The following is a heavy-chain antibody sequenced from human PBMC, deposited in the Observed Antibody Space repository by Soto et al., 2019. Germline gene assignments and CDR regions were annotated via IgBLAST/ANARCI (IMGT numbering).Heavy chain of an antibody. D-gene: IGHD6-25*01. Sequence: ASVKVSCQDSGDTFITYDMNWVRQATGQGLEWMGWMTPSNGNAGYGQNFRGRVTMTSNTSITTAYMELSGLRYEDTAVYYCARRKERSGPNYFDVWGQGTLVTVSS. CDR1: GDTFITYD. J-gene: IGHJ4*02. V-gene: IGHV1-8*01. CDR2: MTPSNGNA. CDR3: ARRKERSGPNYFDV.